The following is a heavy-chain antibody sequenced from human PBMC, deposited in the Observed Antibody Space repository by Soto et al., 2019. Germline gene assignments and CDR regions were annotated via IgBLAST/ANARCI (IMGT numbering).Heavy chain of an antibody. CDR3: ARAPKVSGSAQTRPDF. CDR1: SGSLSCYY. V-gene: IGHV4-34*01. D-gene: IGHD6-6*01. CDR2: ISPSGTT. J-gene: IGHJ4*02. Sequence: PSETLSLTCSLYSGSLSCYYWSRIRQPPGKGLEWVGEISPSGTTNYSPSLKSRVSISVDTSKNQFSLNLTSLTAADTAVYYCARAPKVSGSAQTRPDFWGQGSLVTVSS.